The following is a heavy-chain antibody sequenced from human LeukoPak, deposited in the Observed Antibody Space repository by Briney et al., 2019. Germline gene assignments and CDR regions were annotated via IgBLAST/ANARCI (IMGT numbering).Heavy chain of an antibody. D-gene: IGHD5-24*01. Sequence: SETLSLTCTVSGGSISSSSYYWGWIRQPPGKGLEWIGSIHYSGSTYYNPSLKSRVTISVDTSKNQFSLKLSSVTAADTAVYYCARRGDGYSVDAFDIWGQGTMVTVSS. CDR2: IHYSGST. CDR1: GGSISSSSYY. J-gene: IGHJ3*02. CDR3: ARRGDGYSVDAFDI. V-gene: IGHV4-39*01.